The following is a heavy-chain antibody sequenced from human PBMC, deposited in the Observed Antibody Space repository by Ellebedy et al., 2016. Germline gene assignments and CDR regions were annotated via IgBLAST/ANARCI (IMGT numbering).Heavy chain of an antibody. CDR3: ASFSGSYRNLDY. Sequence: WGSLRLSCAASGFTFSSYAMSWVRQAPGKGLEWVSSISGSGTSTYYADSVKGRFTISRDNSKNTLYLQMNSLRAEDTDAYYCASFSGSYRNLDYWGQGTLVTVSS. V-gene: IGHV3-23*01. CDR2: ISGSGTST. D-gene: IGHD1-26*01. J-gene: IGHJ4*02. CDR1: GFTFSSYA.